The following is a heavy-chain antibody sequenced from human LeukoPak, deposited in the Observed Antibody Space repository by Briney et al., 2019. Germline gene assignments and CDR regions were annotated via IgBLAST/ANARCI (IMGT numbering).Heavy chain of an antibody. Sequence: SETLSLTCSVSGTSISSSGYFWGWIRQPPGKGLQWIGSIRYGGSTFYNPSLKSRVTISQDTSKDQFSLKLTSVTAADTAVYYCAALDSSSGWFDPWGQGILVTVSS. CDR3: AALDSSSGWFDP. CDR1: GTSISSSGYF. J-gene: IGHJ5*02. CDR2: IRYGGST. D-gene: IGHD6-6*01. V-gene: IGHV4-39*01.